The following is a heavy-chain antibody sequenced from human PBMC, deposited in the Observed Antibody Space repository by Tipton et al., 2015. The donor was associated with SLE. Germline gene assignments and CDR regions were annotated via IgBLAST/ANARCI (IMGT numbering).Heavy chain of an antibody. CDR2: IYPGDSDT. Sequence: QLVQSGAEVKRPGESLKISCKGSGYSFINYWIGWARQMPGKGLEWMGIIYPGDSDTRYSPSFQGQVTISADKSISTAYLQWSSLKASDTAMYYCARPGLERRDAFDIWGQGTMVTVSS. J-gene: IGHJ3*02. V-gene: IGHV5-51*01. D-gene: IGHD1-1*01. CDR1: GYSFINYW. CDR3: ARPGLERRDAFDI.